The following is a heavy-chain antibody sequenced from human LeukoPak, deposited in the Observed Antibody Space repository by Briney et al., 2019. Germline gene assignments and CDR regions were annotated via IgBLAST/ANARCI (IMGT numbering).Heavy chain of an antibody. CDR1: GFTFSSYW. D-gene: IGHD2-8*01. V-gene: IGHV3-7*01. CDR2: IKQDGSEK. CDR3: VRAPATNEWKCMDY. J-gene: IGHJ4*02. Sequence: GGSLRLSCAASGFTFSSYWMSWVRQAPGKGLEWVANIKQDGSEKRYVDPVEGRFTISRDNAKNSLYLQMSSLRAEDTGVYYCVRAPATNEWKCMDYWGQGTLVTVSS.